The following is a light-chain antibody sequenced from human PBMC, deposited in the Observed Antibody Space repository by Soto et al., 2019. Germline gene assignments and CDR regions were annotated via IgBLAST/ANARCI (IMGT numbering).Light chain of an antibody. CDR3: QQYGTSPT. CDR2: GAS. Sequence: EIVLTQSPGTLSLSPGERATLSCRASQSVSGSYLAWYQQKPGQGPRLLIYGASSRAIGIPDRFSGSGSGTDFTLTISRLEPGDFAVYYCQQYGTSPTFGQGTRLEIK. J-gene: IGKJ5*01. V-gene: IGKV3-20*01. CDR1: QSVSGSY.